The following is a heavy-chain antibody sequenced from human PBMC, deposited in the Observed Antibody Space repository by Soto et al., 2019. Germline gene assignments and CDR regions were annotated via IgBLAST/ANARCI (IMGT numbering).Heavy chain of an antibody. Sequence: QVQLVESGGGVVQPGRSLRLSCAASGFTLSSYAMHWVRQAPGKGLEWVAVISYDGSNKYYADSVKGRFTISRDNSKNTLYLQMNSLRAEDTAVYYCARDRNAFDIWGQGTMVTVSS. V-gene: IGHV3-30-3*01. CDR3: ARDRNAFDI. CDR1: GFTLSSYA. J-gene: IGHJ3*02. CDR2: ISYDGSNK.